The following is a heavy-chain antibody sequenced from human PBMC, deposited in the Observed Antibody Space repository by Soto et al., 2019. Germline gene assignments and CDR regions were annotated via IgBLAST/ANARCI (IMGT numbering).Heavy chain of an antibody. CDR1: GGSISSSSHY. CDR2: VDDSGSS. Sequence: QLQLQESGPGLVKPSETLSLTCNVSGGSISSSSHYWAWLRQSPGKGLEWIGRVDDSGSSHYNPSLKHPVTISVETSISQFSLQLTSLTAADTAVYYCARHPWVVVSPKYWFGPGGQGPLVTVSS. V-gene: IGHV4-39*01. CDR3: ARHPWVVVSPKYWFGP. J-gene: IGHJ5*02. D-gene: IGHD2-15*01.